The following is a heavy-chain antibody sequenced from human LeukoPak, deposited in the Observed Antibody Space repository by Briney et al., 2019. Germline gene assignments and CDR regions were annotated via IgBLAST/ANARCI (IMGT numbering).Heavy chain of an antibody. CDR3: ARDRYSSSWSPFDY. CDR1: GGTFSSYT. Sequence: SVKVSCKASGGTFSSYTISWVRQALGQGLEWMGRIIPILGIANYAQKFQGRVTITADKSTSTAYMELSSLRSEDTAVYYCARDRYSSSWSPFDYWGQGTLVTVSS. D-gene: IGHD6-13*01. J-gene: IGHJ4*02. CDR2: IIPILGIA. V-gene: IGHV1-69*04.